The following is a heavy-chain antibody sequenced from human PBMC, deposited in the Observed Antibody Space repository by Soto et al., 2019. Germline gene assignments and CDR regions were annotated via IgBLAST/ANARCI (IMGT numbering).Heavy chain of an antibody. J-gene: IGHJ4*02. V-gene: IGHV2-70*04. CDR2: IDWDDDK. D-gene: IGHD4-17*01. CDR3: ARIQGYGDGFDY. Sequence: VSRPNREHNTQTLTKTCTLSGLSLITSEMRVSWIRQPPGKALEWLARIDWDDDKHYSTSLRSRLTISKDTSRNQVVLRLTNMDPVDTATYYCARIQGYGDGFDYWGQGTLVTVSS. CDR1: GLSLITSEMR.